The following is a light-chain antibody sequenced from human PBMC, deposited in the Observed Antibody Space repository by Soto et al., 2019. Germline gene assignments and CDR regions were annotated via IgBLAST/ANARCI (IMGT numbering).Light chain of an antibody. Sequence: QSVLTQPPSASGSPGQSVTISCTGTSSDVGSYNYVSWYQQHPGKAPKLMIYEVTKRPSGVPDRFSGSRSGNTASLTVSGLQAEDEAEYYCSSYTRSSTWVFGGGTKLTVL. CDR1: SSDVGSYNY. V-gene: IGLV2-8*01. J-gene: IGLJ3*02. CDR3: SSYTRSSTWV. CDR2: EVT.